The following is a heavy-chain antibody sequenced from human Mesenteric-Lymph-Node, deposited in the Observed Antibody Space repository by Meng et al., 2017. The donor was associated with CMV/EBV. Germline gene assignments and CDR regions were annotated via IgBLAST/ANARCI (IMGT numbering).Heavy chain of an antibody. CDR1: GFTFGDHA. D-gene: IGHD2-15*01. Sequence: GGPLRLSCTTSGFTFGDHAMNWVRQAPGKGLEWVGSIRSKAYGGAAEYAASVKGRFTISRDDSKNIAYLQMNSLKTEDTAVYYCARVLKYCSGGSCYLAFDFWGQGTLVTVSS. CDR3: ARVLKYCSGGSCYLAFDF. CDR2: IRSKAYGGAA. J-gene: IGHJ4*02. V-gene: IGHV3-49*04.